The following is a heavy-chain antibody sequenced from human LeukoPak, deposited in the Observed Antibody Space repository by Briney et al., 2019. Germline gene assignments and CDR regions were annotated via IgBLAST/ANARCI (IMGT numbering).Heavy chain of an antibody. J-gene: IGHJ4*02. V-gene: IGHV3-30*04. CDR1: GFTFSSYA. CDR2: ISYDGSNK. CDR3: AKPLLKGYYQLPHSTIELFDY. D-gene: IGHD2-2*01. Sequence: GRSLRLSRAASGFTFSSYAMHWVRQAPGKGLEWVAVISYDGSNKYYADSVKGRFTISRDNSKNTLYLQMNSLRAEDTAVYYCAKPLLKGYYQLPHSTIELFDYWGQGTLVTVSS.